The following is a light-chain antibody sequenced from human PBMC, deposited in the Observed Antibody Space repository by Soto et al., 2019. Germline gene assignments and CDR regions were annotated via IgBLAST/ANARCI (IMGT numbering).Light chain of an antibody. CDR1: QRVSNNY. CDR3: QQYGSSPWT. V-gene: IGKV3-20*01. CDR2: GAS. Sequence: DIVLTQSPGTVSLSPGERYTASGMAIQRVSNNYLAWYQQKPGQVRRLLIYGASNRATGTPDRFSGSGSGTDFTLTISRLEPEDFAVYYCQQYGSSPWTFGPGTEVDIK. J-gene: IGKJ1*01.